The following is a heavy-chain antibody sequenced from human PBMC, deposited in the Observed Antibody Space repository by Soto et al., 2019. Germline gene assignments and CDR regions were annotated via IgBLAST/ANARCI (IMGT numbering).Heavy chain of an antibody. Sequence: PSETLSLTCAVSGYAIRSGYYWGWIRQPPGKGLEWIASIYHSGKTYYNPSLKSRVTMSVDTSKNHFSLKLSSVTAADTAVYYCARAGXESIPIFGVVAPYGMDFWGQGTTVTVSS. V-gene: IGHV4-38-2*01. J-gene: IGHJ6*02. D-gene: IGHD3-3*01. CDR2: IYHSGKT. CDR3: ARAGXESIPIFGVVAPYGMDF. CDR1: GYAIRSGYY.